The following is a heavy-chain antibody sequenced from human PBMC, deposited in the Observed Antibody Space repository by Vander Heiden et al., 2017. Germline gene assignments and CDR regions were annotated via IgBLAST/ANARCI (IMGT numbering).Heavy chain of an antibody. D-gene: IGHD2-21*02. CDR2: SSGSGGST. J-gene: IGHJ5*02. CDR1: GFNFSRYA. CDR3: ATQGEVVTAISNWFDP. Sequence: EVQLLESGGGLVQPGGSLRLSCAASGFNFSRYARTWVRQAPGKWLEWVSASSGSGGSTYYADSVKGRFTISRDNSKNTLYLQMNSLRAEDTAVYYCATQGEVVTAISNWFDPWGQGTLVTVSS. V-gene: IGHV3-23*01.